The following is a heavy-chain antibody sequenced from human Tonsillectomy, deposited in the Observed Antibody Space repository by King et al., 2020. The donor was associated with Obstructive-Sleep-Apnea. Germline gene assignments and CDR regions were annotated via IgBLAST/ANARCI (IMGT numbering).Heavy chain of an antibody. CDR1: GYTFTSYD. J-gene: IGHJ4*02. V-gene: IGHV1-8*01. D-gene: IGHD5-18*01. Sequence: VQLVESGDEVKKPGASVKVSCKASGYTFTSYDINWVRQATGQGLEWMGWMNPNSGNTGYAQKFQGRVTMTRNTSISTAYMELSSLRSEDTAVYYCERLIVDTAMGYQYYFDYWGQGTLVTVSS. CDR2: MNPNSGNT. CDR3: ERLIVDTAMGYQYYFDY.